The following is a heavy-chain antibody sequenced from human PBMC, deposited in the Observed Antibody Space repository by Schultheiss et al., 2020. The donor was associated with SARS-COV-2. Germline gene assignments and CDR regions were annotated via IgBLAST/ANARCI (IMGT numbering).Heavy chain of an antibody. Sequence: GESLKISCAASGFIVSNNYMSWVRQAPGKGLEFVASIRSSGRDIYYADSMQGRFTVSRDNANNSLYLQMHSLRAEDTAVYYCMRDRSWWTPYNCFDLWGRGTLVTVSS. J-gene: IGHJ5*02. D-gene: IGHD2-15*01. V-gene: IGHV3-21*01. CDR1: GFIVSNNY. CDR3: MRDRSWWTPYNCFDL. CDR2: IRSSGRDI.